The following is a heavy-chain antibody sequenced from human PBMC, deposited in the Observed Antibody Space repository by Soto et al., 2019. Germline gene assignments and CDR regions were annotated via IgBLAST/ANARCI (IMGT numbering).Heavy chain of an antibody. V-gene: IGHV2-5*02. CDR3: TRSRGPLDY. CDR1: GFSLTSSGVG. J-gene: IGHJ4*02. Sequence: QITLKESGPTLVKPTQTLTLTCTFSGFSLTSSGVGVGWIRQSPGKVLEHLALIYWDDDKHYSPSLKSRLTITKDISENQVVLTMTNMDPMDTGTYYCTRSRGPLDYWGQGAQVTVSS. D-gene: IGHD3-10*01. CDR2: IYWDDDK.